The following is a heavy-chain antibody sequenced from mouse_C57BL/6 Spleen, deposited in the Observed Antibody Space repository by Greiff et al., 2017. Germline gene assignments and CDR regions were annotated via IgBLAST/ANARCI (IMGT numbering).Heavy chain of an antibody. V-gene: IGHV14-1*01. D-gene: IGHD1-1*01. CDR2: IDPEDGDT. J-gene: IGHJ2*01. CDR3: TTYYYGSHQYFDY. CDR1: GFNIKDYY. Sequence: EVKLQQSGAELVRPGASVKLSCTASGFNIKDYYMHWVKQRPEQGLEWIGRIDPEDGDTEYAPKFQGKATMTADTSSNTAYLQLSSLTSEDTAVYYCTTYYYGSHQYFDYWGQGTTLTVSS.